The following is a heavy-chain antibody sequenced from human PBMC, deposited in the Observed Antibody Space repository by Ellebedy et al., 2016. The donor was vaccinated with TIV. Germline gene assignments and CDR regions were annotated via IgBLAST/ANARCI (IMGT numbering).Heavy chain of an antibody. J-gene: IGHJ4*02. CDR2: IIPILGIA. Sequence: AASVKVSWKASGGTFSSYAISWVRQAPGQGLEWMGRIIPILGIANYAQKFQGRVTITADKSTSTAYMELSSLRSEDTAVYYCARWDSSGYYYFDYWGQGTLVTVSS. V-gene: IGHV1-69*04. CDR3: ARWDSSGYYYFDY. D-gene: IGHD3-22*01. CDR1: GGTFSSYA.